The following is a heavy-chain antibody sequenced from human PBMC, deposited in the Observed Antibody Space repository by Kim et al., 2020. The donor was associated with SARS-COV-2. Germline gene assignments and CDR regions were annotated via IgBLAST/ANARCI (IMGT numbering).Heavy chain of an antibody. CDR1: GGTFSSYA. CDR2: IIPIFGTA. V-gene: IGHV1-69*13. J-gene: IGHJ4*02. Sequence: SVKVSCKASGGTFSSYAISWVRQAPGQGLEWMGGIIPIFGTANYAQKFQGRVTITADESTSTAYMELSSLRSEDTAVYYCASTISSSSWYVHFDYWGQGTLVTVSS. D-gene: IGHD6-13*01. CDR3: ASTISSSSWYVHFDY.